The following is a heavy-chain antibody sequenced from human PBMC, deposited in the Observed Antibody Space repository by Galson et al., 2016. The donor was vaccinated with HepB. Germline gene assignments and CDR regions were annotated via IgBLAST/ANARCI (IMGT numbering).Heavy chain of an antibody. Sequence: SVKVSCKASGFRFSDFGITWVRQAPGQGLEWMGRISAYNGHSNYAQQFQGRVTMITDTSTNTGYLDLRSLRPDDTAIYYCAKDMHSDSSDDALDFWGQGTLVIVSS. V-gene: IGHV1-18*04. CDR1: GFRFSDFG. CDR2: ISAYNGHS. CDR3: AKDMHSDSSDDALDF. J-gene: IGHJ3*01. D-gene: IGHD6-19*01.